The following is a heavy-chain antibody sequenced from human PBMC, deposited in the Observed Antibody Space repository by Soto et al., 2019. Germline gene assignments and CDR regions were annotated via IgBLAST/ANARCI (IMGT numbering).Heavy chain of an antibody. V-gene: IGHV3-21*01. J-gene: IGHJ4*02. CDR3: VREDGKVGTNSAFDY. CDR2: INGRGNYI. CDR1: GFTFSTYT. Sequence: GGSLRLSCASSGFTFSTYTMNWVRQAPGKGLEWVSSINGRGNYIYYAESVKGRFTISGDNAKNSLYLQMDGLRAEDTALYYCVREDGKVGTNSAFDYWGLGALVTVSS. D-gene: IGHD1-26*01.